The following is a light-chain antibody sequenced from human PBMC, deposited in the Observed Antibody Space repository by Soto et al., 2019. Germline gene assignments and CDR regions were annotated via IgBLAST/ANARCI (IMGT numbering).Light chain of an antibody. CDR3: LLSYSGAHGI. J-gene: IGLJ2*01. CDR2: DTS. CDR1: TGAVTSGHY. Sequence: QAVVTQEPSLTVSPGGTVTLTCGSNTGAVTSGHYPYWFQQKPGQAPMTLIFDTSNKPSWTPARFSGSLFGGKATLTLSGAQPEDEAEYYCLLSYSGAHGIFGGGTKLTVL. V-gene: IGLV7-46*01.